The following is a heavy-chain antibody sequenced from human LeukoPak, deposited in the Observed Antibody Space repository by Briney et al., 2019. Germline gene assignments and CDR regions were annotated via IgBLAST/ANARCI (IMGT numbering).Heavy chain of an antibody. CDR3: ARATLAAAGVAPFDY. Sequence: SVKVSCKASGGTFSSYPISWVRQAPGQGLEWMGGIIPIFGTANYAQKFQGRVTITADKSTSTAYMELSSLRSEDTAVYYCARATLAAAGVAPFDYWGQGTLVTVSS. D-gene: IGHD6-13*01. CDR1: GGTFSSYP. J-gene: IGHJ4*02. V-gene: IGHV1-69*06. CDR2: IIPIFGTA.